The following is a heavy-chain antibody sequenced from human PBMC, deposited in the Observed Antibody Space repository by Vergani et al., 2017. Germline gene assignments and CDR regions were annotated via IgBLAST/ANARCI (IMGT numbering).Heavy chain of an antibody. D-gene: IGHD2-2*01. V-gene: IGHV4-4*07. CDR2: VYTSGST. J-gene: IGHJ6*03. CDR3: ARVPVPYCSSTSCYYYMDV. Sequence: QVQLQESGPGLVKPSETLSLTCTVSGGPMSSYYWNWIRQPAGKGLEWIGRVYTSGSTNYNPSLKSRVTISVDTSKNQFSLKLSSVTAADTAVYYCARVPVPYCSSTSCYYYMDVWGKGTTVTVSS. CDR1: GGPMSSYY.